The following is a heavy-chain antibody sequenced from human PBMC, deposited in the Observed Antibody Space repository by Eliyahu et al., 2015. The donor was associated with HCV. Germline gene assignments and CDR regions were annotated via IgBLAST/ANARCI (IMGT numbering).Heavy chain of an antibody. Sequence: EVQLXESGGGLVQAGGXLRLXCVAXGFXFNNFAMXWVRLSPGKGRGWVXSISGDASRTYYADSVKGRFTVSRDNSKNTLYLQMNGLRGEDAALYYCAKYMDCSGRGCFGFFDSWGQGTLATVSS. J-gene: IGHJ4*02. CDR1: GFXFNNFA. CDR3: AKYMDCSGRGCFGFFDS. D-gene: IGHD2-15*01. V-gene: IGHV3-23*01. CDR2: ISGDASRT.